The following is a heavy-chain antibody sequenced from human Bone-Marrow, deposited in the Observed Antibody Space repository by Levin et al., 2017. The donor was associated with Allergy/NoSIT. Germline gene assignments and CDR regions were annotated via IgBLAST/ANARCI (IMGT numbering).Heavy chain of an antibody. Sequence: PSETLSLTCSLSDDSLSSSPHYWGWIRQSPGKGLEWIGTISYHGNTDYNPSLKSRVTISVDTSKNNFSLKLTSVTAADTAVYYCARQIGVMRTYPLGNRGKYYYYGMDVWGQGTTVTVSS. V-gene: IGHV4-39*01. J-gene: IGHJ6*02. D-gene: IGHD4-23*01. CDR1: DDSLSSSPHY. CDR3: ARQIGVMRTYPLGNRGKYYYYGMDV. CDR2: ISYHGNT.